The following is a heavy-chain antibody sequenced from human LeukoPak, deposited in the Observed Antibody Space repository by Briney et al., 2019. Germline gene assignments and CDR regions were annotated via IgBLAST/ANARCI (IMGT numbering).Heavy chain of an antibody. CDR1: GFTFSSYW. CDR3: AKGNGRTPGVLVR. V-gene: IGHV3-7*01. Sequence: PGGSLRLSCAASGFTFSSYWMSWVRQAPGKGLEWVANIKQDGSEKNYVDSVKGRFTISRDNAKNSLYLQMNSLRAEDTAVYYCAKGNGRTPGVLVRWGQGTLVTVSS. J-gene: IGHJ4*02. CDR2: IKQDGSEK. D-gene: IGHD2-8*01.